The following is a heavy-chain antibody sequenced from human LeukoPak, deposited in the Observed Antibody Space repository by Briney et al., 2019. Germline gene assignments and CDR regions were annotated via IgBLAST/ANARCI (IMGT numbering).Heavy chain of an antibody. D-gene: IGHD2-15*01. J-gene: IGHJ5*02. CDR3: AVKLGYCSGGSCTGRFDP. Sequence: GASVKVSRKASGYTFTSYDINWVRQATGQGLEWMGWMNPNSGNTGYAQKFQGRVTMTRNTSISTAYMELSSLRSEDTAVYYCAVKLGYCSGGSCTGRFDPWGQGTLVTVSS. CDR1: GYTFTSYD. V-gene: IGHV1-8*01. CDR2: MNPNSGNT.